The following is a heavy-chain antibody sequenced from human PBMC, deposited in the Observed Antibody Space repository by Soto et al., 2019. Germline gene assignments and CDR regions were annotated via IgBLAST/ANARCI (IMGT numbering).Heavy chain of an antibody. CDR3: AREIAGAGHDY. D-gene: IGHD6-13*01. J-gene: IGHJ4*02. V-gene: IGHV1-69*01. Sequence: QVQLVQSGAEVKKPGSSVKVSCKASGGTFSSYAISWVRQAPGQGLEWMGGIIPIFGTANHAQKIKGRVTVTADESTSTDYMEVSSLGSEYRVGYCGAREIAGAGHDYWGQGTLVTVSS. CDR1: GGTFSSYA. CDR2: IIPIFGTA.